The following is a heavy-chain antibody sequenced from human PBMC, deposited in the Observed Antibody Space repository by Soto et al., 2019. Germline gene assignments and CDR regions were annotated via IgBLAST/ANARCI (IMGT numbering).Heavy chain of an antibody. Sequence: SETLSLTCAVSGVSISSGNWWTWVRQSPQRGLEYIGEIFHDGTANYYPSFERRVAISVDTSKNQFSLKLTSVTAADTAIYFCARLVCDTRLNYMYFDFWGQGTLVTVSS. D-gene: IGHD3-10*01. CDR3: ARLVCDTRLNYMYFDF. J-gene: IGHJ4*02. CDR2: IFHDGTA. CDR1: GVSISSGNW. V-gene: IGHV4-4*02.